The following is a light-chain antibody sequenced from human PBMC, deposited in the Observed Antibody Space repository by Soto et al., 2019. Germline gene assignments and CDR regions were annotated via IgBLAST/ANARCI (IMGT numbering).Light chain of an antibody. J-gene: IGKJ1*01. V-gene: IGKV3-20*01. CDR2: GAS. CDR1: QSVSSNY. CDR3: QQYGSSPWT. Sequence: DIVLTQSPGTLSLSPGERATLSCRASQSVSSNYLAWYQQKPGQAPRLLIDGASSRATGIPDRFSGSGSGTDFTLTISRLGPEDFAVYYCQQYGSSPWTFGQGTKVDIK.